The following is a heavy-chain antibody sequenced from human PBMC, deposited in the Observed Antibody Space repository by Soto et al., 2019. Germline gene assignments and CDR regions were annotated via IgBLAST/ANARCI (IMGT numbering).Heavy chain of an antibody. Sequence: SETLSLTCAVYGGSFSGYYWSWIRQPPGKGLEWIGEINHSGSTNYNPSLKSRVTISVDTSKNQFSLKLSSVTAADTAVYYCARANGSGHYYFVYWGQGTLVTVSS. CDR3: ARANGSGHYYFVY. CDR2: INHSGST. J-gene: IGHJ4*02. V-gene: IGHV4-34*01. CDR1: GGSFSGYY. D-gene: IGHD3-10*01.